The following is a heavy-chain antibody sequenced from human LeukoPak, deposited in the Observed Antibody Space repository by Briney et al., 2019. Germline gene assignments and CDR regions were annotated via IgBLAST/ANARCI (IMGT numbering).Heavy chain of an antibody. CDR1: GYTFTSYY. Sequence: GASVKVSCKASGYTFTSYYMQWVRQAPGQGLEWMGIINPSGGSTSYAQKFQGRVTMTRDTSTSTVYMELSSLRSEDAAVYYCARGYCSSTSCYQIAYNWFDPWGQGTLVTVSS. D-gene: IGHD2-2*01. V-gene: IGHV1-46*01. J-gene: IGHJ5*02. CDR3: ARGYCSSTSCYQIAYNWFDP. CDR2: INPSGGST.